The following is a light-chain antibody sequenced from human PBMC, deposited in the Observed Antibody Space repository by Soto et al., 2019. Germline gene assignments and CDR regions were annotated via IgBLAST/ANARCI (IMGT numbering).Light chain of an antibody. CDR2: GNS. CDR3: QSYDSSLSGYV. V-gene: IGLV1-40*01. Sequence: VLTQPPSVSGAPGQRVTISCTGSSSIIGAGYDVHWYQQLPGTAPKLLIYGNSNRPSGVPDRFSGSKSGTSASLAITGLQAEDEADYYCQSYDSSLSGYVFGTGTKVTVL. J-gene: IGLJ1*01. CDR1: SSIIGAGYD.